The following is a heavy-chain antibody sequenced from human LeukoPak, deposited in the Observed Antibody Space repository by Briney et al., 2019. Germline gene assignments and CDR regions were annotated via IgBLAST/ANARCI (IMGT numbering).Heavy chain of an antibody. CDR3: AKGDLAGGTSWPFDL. J-gene: IGHJ2*01. V-gene: IGHV3-23*01. Sequence: PGGSLRLSCAASGFTFSRFAMIWVRQAPGKGLEWVSSISGRGDYTYFANSVKGRFTISRDNSENTLYLQMKSLRADDTAVYYCAKGDLAGGTSWPFDLWGRGTLVTVSS. CDR2: ISGRGDYT. CDR1: GFTFSRFA. D-gene: IGHD2-2*01.